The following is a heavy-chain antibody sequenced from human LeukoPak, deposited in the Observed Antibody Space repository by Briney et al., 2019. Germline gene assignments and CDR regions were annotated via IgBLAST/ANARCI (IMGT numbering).Heavy chain of an antibody. CDR1: GFTFSSYA. CDR3: ASITTDIEQFERADY. J-gene: IGHJ4*02. D-gene: IGHD1/OR15-1a*01. V-gene: IGHV3-23*01. CDR2: ISGSGGST. Sequence: TGGSLRLSCAASGFTFSSYAMSWVRQAPGKGLEWVSAISGSGGSTYYADSVKGRFTISRDNSKNTLYLQMNSLRAEDTAVYYCASITTDIEQFERADYWGQGTLVTVSS.